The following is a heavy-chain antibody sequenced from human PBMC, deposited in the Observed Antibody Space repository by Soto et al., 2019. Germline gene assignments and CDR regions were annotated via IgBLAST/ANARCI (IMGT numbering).Heavy chain of an antibody. CDR1: GGSISSSSYY. Sequence: SETLSLTCTVSGGSISSSSYYWGWIRQPPGKGLEWIGSIYYSGSTYYNPSLKSRVTISVDTSKNQFSLKLSSVTAADTAVYYCVRLDIVVVVAGFDYWGQGTLVTVSS. CDR2: IYYSGST. CDR3: VRLDIVVVVAGFDY. D-gene: IGHD2-15*01. V-gene: IGHV4-39*01. J-gene: IGHJ4*02.